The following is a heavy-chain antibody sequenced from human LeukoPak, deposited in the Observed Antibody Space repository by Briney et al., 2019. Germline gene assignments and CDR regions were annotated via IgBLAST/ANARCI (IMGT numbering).Heavy chain of an antibody. CDR3: VREKLDDYGSGTYKVFDN. D-gene: IGHD3-10*01. J-gene: IGHJ4*02. Sequence: PGGSLRLSCEASGFTFSDYYVSWIRQAPGKGLEWVSYISSSSAVINYGDFVKGRFTTSRDNTKNTLYLQMNSLKAEDTAVYYCVREKLDDYGSGTYKVFDNWGQGTRVTVSS. CDR2: ISSSSAVI. CDR1: GFTFSDYY. V-gene: IGHV3-11*01.